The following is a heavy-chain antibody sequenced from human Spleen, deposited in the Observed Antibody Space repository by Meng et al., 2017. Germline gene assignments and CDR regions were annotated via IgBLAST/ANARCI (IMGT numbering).Heavy chain of an antibody. V-gene: IGHV3-74*03. CDR2: ISGDGSST. D-gene: IGHD5/OR15-5a*01. CDR3: ARRGTGKSTIFDS. J-gene: IGHJ4*02. CDR1: GFTSSMYW. Sequence: GESLKISCAASGFTSSMYWMHWVRQAPGTGLVWVSRISGDGSSTTYADSVKGRFTVSRDNAKHTLYLQMNSLRAEDTAVYFCARRGTGKSTIFDSWGQGTLVTVSS.